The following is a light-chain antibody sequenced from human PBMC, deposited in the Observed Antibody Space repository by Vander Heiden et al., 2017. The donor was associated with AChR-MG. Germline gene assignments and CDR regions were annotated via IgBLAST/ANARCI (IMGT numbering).Light chain of an antibody. CDR1: QGISNY. J-gene: IGKJ4*01. CDR3: QKDDSSPLT. CDR2: AAS. V-gene: IGKV1-27*01. Sequence: DIQMTQSPSSLSASVGDRVTITCRASQGISNYLAWYQQKPGKTPDLLIYAASTLQSGVPSRFSGSGSGREFTLTITSLQPEDVGTYYCQKDDSSPLTFGGGTKVEIK.